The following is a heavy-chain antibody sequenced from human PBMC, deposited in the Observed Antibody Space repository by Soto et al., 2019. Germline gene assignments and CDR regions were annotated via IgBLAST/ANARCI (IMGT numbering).Heavy chain of an antibody. CDR3: AKGQSRWLGYEYGMDV. Sequence: QVQLVESGGGVVQPGRSLRLSCAASGFTFSSYGMHWVRQAPGKGLEWVAVISYDGSNKYYADSVKGRFTISRDNSKNKLYLQMNSLRAEDTAVYYCAKGQSRWLGYEYGMDVWGQGTTVTVSS. D-gene: IGHD3-10*01. CDR1: GFTFSSYG. CDR2: ISYDGSNK. V-gene: IGHV3-30*18. J-gene: IGHJ6*02.